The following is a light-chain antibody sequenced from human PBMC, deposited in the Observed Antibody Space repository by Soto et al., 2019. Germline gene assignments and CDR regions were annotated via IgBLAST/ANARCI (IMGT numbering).Light chain of an antibody. CDR2: EAS. CDR1: QGISSA. J-gene: IGKJ5*01. Sequence: AMQLSQSPSSLSASVGDRVTSTCRASQGISSALALYQQKPGKAPELLIFEASRLERGVPSRFSGPISVPDFTLTLSSLPREAFSTYYCPQFNNYITSGGGTRLEI. CDR3: PQFNNYIT. V-gene: IGKV1D-13*01.